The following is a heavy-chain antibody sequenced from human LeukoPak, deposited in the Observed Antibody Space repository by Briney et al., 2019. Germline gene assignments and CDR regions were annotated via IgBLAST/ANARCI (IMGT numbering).Heavy chain of an antibody. CDR3: ARGAARMVEMGTIISFEY. V-gene: IGHV3-74*01. J-gene: IGHJ4*02. CDR1: GFTFSSYW. D-gene: IGHD5-24*01. CDR2: INSDGSST. Sequence: GGSLRLSCAASGFTFSSYWVHWVRQAPGKGLVWVSRINSDGSSTSYADSVRGRFSISRGNAKNTLYLQMNSLRAEDTAVYYCARGAARMVEMGTIISFEYWGQGTLVTVSS.